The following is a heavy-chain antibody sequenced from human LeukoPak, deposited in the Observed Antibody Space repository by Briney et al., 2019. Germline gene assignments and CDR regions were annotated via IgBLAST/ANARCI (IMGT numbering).Heavy chain of an antibody. CDR1: GFTFSSYS. J-gene: IGHJ4*02. CDR2: ISSSSSYI. Sequence: GGSLRLSCAASGFTFSSYSMNWVRQAPGKGLEWVSSISSSSSYIYYADSVKGRFTISRDNAKNSLYLQMNSLRAEDTAVYDCARDVERLAQMPYYFDYWGQGTLVTVSS. V-gene: IGHV3-21*01. CDR3: ARDVERLAQMPYYFDY. D-gene: IGHD1-1*01.